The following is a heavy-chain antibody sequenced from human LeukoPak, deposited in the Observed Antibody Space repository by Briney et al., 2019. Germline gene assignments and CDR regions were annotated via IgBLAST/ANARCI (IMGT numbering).Heavy chain of an antibody. CDR3: AAYSSSWYRGYIP. CDR2: ISSSSSYI. CDR1: GFTFSSYS. J-gene: IGHJ5*02. D-gene: IGHD6-13*01. V-gene: IGHV3-21*01. Sequence: GGSLRLSCAASGFTFSSYSMNWVRQAPGKGLEWVSSISSSSSYIYYADSVKGRFTISRDNAKNSLYLQMNSLRAEDTAVYYCAAYSSSWYRGYIPWGQGTLVTVSS.